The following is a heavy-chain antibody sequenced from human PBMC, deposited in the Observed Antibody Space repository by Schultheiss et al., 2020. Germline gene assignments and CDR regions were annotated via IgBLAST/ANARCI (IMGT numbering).Heavy chain of an antibody. Sequence: ASVKVSCKASGYTFTGYYMHWVRQAPGQGLEWMGIINPSGGSTSYAQKFQGRVTMTRDTSTSTVYMELSSLRSEDTAVYYCARRGGTTVTTDDDYYYYYGMDVWGKGTTVTVSS. J-gene: IGHJ6*04. CDR2: INPSGGST. CDR1: GYTFTGYY. D-gene: IGHD4-11*01. V-gene: IGHV1-46*01. CDR3: ARRGGTTVTTDDDYYYYYGMDV.